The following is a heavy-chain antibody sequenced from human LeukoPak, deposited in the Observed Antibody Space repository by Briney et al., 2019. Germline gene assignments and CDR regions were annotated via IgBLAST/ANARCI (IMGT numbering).Heavy chain of an antibody. CDR3: ARDGQDDSIDY. CDR2: ISYDGSNK. Sequence: GRSLRLSCAPSGVTFSSYAMHWVRQAPGTARECVAVISYDGSNKYYADSVKCRFTIFRDNSKNTLYLQMNSLRAEDTAVYYCARDGQDDSIDYWGQGTLVTVSS. CDR1: GVTFSSYA. J-gene: IGHJ4*02. D-gene: IGHD3-22*01. V-gene: IGHV3-30-3*01.